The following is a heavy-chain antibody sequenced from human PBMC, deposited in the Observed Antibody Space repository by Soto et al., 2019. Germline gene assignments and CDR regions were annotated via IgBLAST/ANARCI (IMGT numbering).Heavy chain of an antibody. CDR3: ARYGDYLHYFDY. CDR1: GFTVSSNY. J-gene: IGHJ4*02. D-gene: IGHD4-17*01. Sequence: GSLRLSCAASGFTVSSNYMSWVRQAPGKGLEWVSVIYSGGGTYYADSVKGRFTISRDNSKNTLYLQMNSLRAEDTAVYYCARYGDYLHYFDYWGQGTPVTVSS. CDR2: IYSGGGT. V-gene: IGHV3-53*01.